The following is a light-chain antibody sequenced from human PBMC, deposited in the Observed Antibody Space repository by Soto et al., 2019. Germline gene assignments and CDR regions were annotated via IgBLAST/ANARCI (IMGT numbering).Light chain of an antibody. V-gene: IGKV3-11*01. CDR3: QQRSNWPPVLT. J-gene: IGKJ4*01. Sequence: EIVLTQSPATLSLSPGERATLSCRASQSVSSYLAWYQQKPGQAPRLLIYDASTRATGIPARFSGSGSGTDFTLTISGLEPEDFAVYYCQQRSNWPPVLTFGGGTKVEI. CDR1: QSVSSY. CDR2: DAS.